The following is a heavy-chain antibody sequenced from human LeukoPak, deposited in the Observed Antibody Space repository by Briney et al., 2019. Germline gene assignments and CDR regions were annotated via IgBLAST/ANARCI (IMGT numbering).Heavy chain of an antibody. CDR3: AKVGSSGTKESDY. D-gene: IGHD6-6*01. CDR1: GFTFYDYA. V-gene: IGHV3-9*01. Sequence: GRSLTLSCAASGFTFYDYAMHWVRQAPGKGLEWVSGISWNSGSIGYADSVKGRFTISRDNAKNSLYLQMNSLRAEDTALYYCAKVGSSGTKESDYWGQGTLVTVSS. J-gene: IGHJ4*02. CDR2: ISWNSGSI.